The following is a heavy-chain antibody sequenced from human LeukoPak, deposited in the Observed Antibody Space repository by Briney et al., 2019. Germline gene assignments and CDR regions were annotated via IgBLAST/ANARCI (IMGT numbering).Heavy chain of an antibody. J-gene: IGHJ5*02. CDR1: GYTFTGYY. CDR3: ARGGSITMVRGAYTRGNWFDP. Sequence: VASVKVSCXASGYTFTGYYMHWVRQAPGQGLAWMVWMNPNSGNTGYAQKFQGRVTMTRNTSISTAYMELSSLRSEDTAVYYCARGGSITMVRGAYTRGNWFDPWGQGTLVTVSS. D-gene: IGHD3-10*01. V-gene: IGHV1-8*02. CDR2: MNPNSGNT.